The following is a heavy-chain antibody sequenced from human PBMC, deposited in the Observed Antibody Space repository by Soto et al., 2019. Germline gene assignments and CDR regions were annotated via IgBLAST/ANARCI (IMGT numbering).Heavy chain of an antibody. CDR3: ARIIASCYGRCRYYYYGMDV. V-gene: IGHV1-69-2*01. CDR2: VDPEDGET. D-gene: IGHD2-2*01. J-gene: IGHJ6*02. Sequence: EVQLVQSGAEVKKPGATVKISYKVSGYTFTDYYMHWVQQAPGKGLEWMGLVDPEDGETIYAEKFQGRVTITADTSTDTAYMELSSLRSEDTAVYYCARIIASCYGRCRYYYYGMDVWGQGTTVTVSS. CDR1: GYTFTDYY.